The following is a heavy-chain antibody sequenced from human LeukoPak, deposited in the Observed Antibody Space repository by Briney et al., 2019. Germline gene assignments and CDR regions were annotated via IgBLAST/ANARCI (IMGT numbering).Heavy chain of an antibody. CDR3: ARDVGVAAVDY. J-gene: IGHJ4*02. Sequence: ASVKVSCKASGYSFTGYYMHWVRQAPGQGLEWMGWINPNSGGTNYAQKFQGRVTMTRDTSISTAYMELSCVGYDDTAVYYCARDVGVAAVDYWGQGTLVNVSS. V-gene: IGHV1-2*02. CDR2: INPNSGGT. CDR1: GYSFTGYY. D-gene: IGHD2-2*01.